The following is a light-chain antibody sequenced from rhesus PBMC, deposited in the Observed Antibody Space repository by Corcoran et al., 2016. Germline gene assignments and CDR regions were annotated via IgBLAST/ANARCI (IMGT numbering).Light chain of an antibody. CDR3: QHYSSTPCS. J-gene: IGKJ2*01. Sequence: DIQMTQSPSSLSASVGDRVTITCRASQDISNDLAWYQQKPGETLQVLFYEASSLHLGIPARFSGTGSGTGFTLTINSLQSEDFATYYCQHYSSTPCSFGQVTKVEIK. CDR1: QDISND. CDR2: EAS. V-gene: IGKV1-80*01.